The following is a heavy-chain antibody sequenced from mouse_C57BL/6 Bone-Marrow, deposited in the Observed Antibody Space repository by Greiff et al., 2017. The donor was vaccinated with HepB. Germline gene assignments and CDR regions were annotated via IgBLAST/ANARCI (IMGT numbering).Heavy chain of an antibody. CDR1: GYTFTNYW. CDR2: IYPGGGYT. CDR3: ARYCYYAMDY. V-gene: IGHV1-63*01. J-gene: IGHJ4*01. Sequence: QVQLQQSGAELVRPGTSVKMSCKASGYTFTNYWIGWAKQRPGHGLEWIGDIYPGGGYTNYNEKFKGKATLTADKSSSTAYMQFSSLTSEDSAIYYCARYCYYAMDYWGQGTSVTVSS.